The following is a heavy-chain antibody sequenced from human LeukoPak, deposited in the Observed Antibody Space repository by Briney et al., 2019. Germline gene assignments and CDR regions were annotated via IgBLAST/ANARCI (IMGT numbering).Heavy chain of an antibody. CDR1: GFAFSSYS. V-gene: IGHV3-21*01. CDR2: ISSSSSYI. Sequence: GGSLRLSCAASGFAFSSYSMNWVRQAPGKGLEWVSSISSSSSYIYYADSVKGRFTISRDNAKNSLYLQMNSLRAEDTAVYYCAGVLRFLEWQFDYWGQGTLVTVSS. J-gene: IGHJ4*02. CDR3: AGVLRFLEWQFDY. D-gene: IGHD3-3*01.